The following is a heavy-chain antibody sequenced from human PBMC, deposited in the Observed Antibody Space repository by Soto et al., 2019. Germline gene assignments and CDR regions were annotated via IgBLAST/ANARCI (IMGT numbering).Heavy chain of an antibody. Sequence: GGSLRLSCEGSDFIFSNYGMSWVRQAPGKGLEWVAGISDSGTITNYADSVKGRFTISKDNSRRMVYLQMDSLRADDTAVYFCAKGGRTWYGFDSWGQGSLVTVSS. V-gene: IGHV3-23*01. CDR1: DFIFSNYG. J-gene: IGHJ4*02. CDR3: AKGGRTWYGFDS. CDR2: ISDSGTIT. D-gene: IGHD6-13*01.